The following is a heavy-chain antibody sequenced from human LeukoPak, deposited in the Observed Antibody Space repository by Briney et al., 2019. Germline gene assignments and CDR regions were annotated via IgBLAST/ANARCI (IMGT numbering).Heavy chain of an antibody. CDR2: ISYDGSNK. V-gene: IGHV3-30-3*01. D-gene: IGHD4-11*01. CDR1: GFTFSSYA. CDR3: ARVLTVTPTAPFDY. J-gene: IGHJ4*02. Sequence: GRSLRLSCAASGFTFSSYAMHWVRQAPGKGLEWVAVISYDGSNKYYADSVKGRFTISRDNSKNTLYLQMNSLRAEDTAVYYCARVLTVTPTAPFDYWGQGTLVTVSS.